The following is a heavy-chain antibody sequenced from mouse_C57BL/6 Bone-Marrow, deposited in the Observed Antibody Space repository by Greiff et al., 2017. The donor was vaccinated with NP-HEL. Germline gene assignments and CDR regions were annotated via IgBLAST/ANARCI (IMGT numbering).Heavy chain of an antibody. J-gene: IGHJ1*03. CDR3: ARSGNWGVLPTDWYFDV. Sequence: QVQLQQSGAELARPGASVKLSCKASGYTFTSYGISWVKQRTGQGLEWIGEIYPRSGNTYYNEKFKGKATLTADKSSSTAYMELRSLTSEDSAVYFCARSGNWGVLPTDWYFDVWGTGTTVTVSS. CDR1: GYTFTSYG. CDR2: IYPRSGNT. D-gene: IGHD1-1*01. V-gene: IGHV1-81*01.